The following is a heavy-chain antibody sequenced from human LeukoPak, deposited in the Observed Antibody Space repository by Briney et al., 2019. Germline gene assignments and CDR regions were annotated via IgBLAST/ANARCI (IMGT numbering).Heavy chain of an antibody. J-gene: IGHJ4*02. D-gene: IGHD3-22*01. CDR3: ARTPIYYYDNSGYYN. Sequence: SETLSLTCTVSGYSISSGYYWGWIRQPPGKGPEGIGSIYHSGRTYYNPSPKSRVTISVDTSKKQFSLKLSSVTAADTAVYYCARTPIYYYDNSGYYNWGEGTLVTVSS. V-gene: IGHV4-38-2*02. CDR2: IYHSGRT. CDR1: GYSISSGYY.